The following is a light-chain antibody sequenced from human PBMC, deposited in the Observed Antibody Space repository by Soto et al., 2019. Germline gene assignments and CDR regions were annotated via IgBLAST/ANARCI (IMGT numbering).Light chain of an antibody. CDR1: QSMSSW. CDR2: KAS. Sequence: DIQMTQSPSTLSASVGDKVTITCRASQSMSSWLAWYQQKPGKAPKLLIYKASILESGVPSRFSGSGSGPEFTLTISSLQPDDFATYYCQQYQSYSHFGQGTKVEIK. CDR3: QQYQSYSH. V-gene: IGKV1-5*03. J-gene: IGKJ1*01.